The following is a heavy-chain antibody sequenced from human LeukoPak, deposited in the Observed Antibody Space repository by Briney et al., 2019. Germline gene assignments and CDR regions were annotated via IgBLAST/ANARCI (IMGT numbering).Heavy chain of an antibody. Sequence: ASVKVSCKASGYTFTSYDINWVRQATGQGLEWRGWMNPNSGNTGYAQKFQGRVTMTRNTSISTAYMELSSLRSEHTAVYYCARAGGYCGRISCPYYFDYWGQGSLVAISS. CDR2: MNPNSGNT. J-gene: IGHJ4*02. CDR3: ARAGGYCGRISCPYYFDY. D-gene: IGHD2-15*01. V-gene: IGHV1-8*01. CDR1: GYTFTSYD.